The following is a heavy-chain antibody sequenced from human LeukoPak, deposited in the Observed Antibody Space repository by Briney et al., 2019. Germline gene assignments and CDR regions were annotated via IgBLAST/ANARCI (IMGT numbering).Heavy chain of an antibody. J-gene: IGHJ3*01. CDR2: IYYSGST. V-gene: IGHV4-59*08. CDR3: ARHPRVSGSYAAFDV. D-gene: IGHD3-10*01. Sequence: SETLSLTCTVSGGSISSYYWSWIRQPPGKGLEWIWYIYYSGSTNYNPSLKSRVTISVDTSKNEFSLKLTSVTAADTAVYYCARHPRVSGSYAAFDVWGQGTKVTVSS. CDR1: GGSISSYY.